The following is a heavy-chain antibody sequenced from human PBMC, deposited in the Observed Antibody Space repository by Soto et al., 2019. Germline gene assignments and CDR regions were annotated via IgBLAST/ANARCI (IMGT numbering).Heavy chain of an antibody. CDR3: ASLYFDWFPPPYYYYGMDV. D-gene: IGHD3-9*01. J-gene: IGHJ6*02. CDR1: GFTFSSYA. Sequence: LRLSCAASGFTFSSYAMHWVRQAPGKGLEWVAVISYDGSNKYYADSVKGRFTISRDNSKNTLYLQMNSLRAEDTAVYYCASLYFDWFPPPYYYYGMDVWGQGTTVTVSS. CDR2: ISYDGSNK. V-gene: IGHV3-30-3*01.